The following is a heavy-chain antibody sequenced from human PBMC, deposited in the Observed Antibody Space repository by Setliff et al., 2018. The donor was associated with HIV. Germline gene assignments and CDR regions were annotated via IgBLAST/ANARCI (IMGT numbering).Heavy chain of an antibody. CDR3: ARDGLGGALDY. V-gene: IGHV3-7*03. D-gene: IGHD3-3*01. CDR1: GFTFANAW. CDR2: IKQDGSEK. J-gene: IGHJ4*02. Sequence: GGSLGLSCEASGFTFANAWMNWVRQAPGKGLEWVANIKQDGSEKYYVDSVKGRFTISRDDAKKSMYLQMSSLRAEDTAMYYCARDGLGGALDYWGQGTLVTVSS.